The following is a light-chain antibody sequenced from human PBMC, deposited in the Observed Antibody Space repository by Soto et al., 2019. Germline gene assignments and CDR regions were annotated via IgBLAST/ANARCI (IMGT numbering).Light chain of an antibody. CDR1: SSNIGSNT. V-gene: IGLV1-44*01. CDR3: AAWDDSLKAI. J-gene: IGLJ7*01. CDR2: SSY. Sequence: QSVRTQPPSVSGTPGQRVTISCSGSSSNIGSNTVNWYQQFPGTAPRLLIYSSYQRPSGVPDRFSGSQSGTSASLAISGLQSDDEADYYCAAWDDSLKAIFGGGTQLTVL.